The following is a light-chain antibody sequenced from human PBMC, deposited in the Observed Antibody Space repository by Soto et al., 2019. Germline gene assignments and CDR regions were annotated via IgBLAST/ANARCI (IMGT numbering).Light chain of an antibody. V-gene: IGLV2-11*01. J-gene: IGLJ1*01. Sequence: QSALTHPRSVSGSPGQSVTISCTGTSSDVGGYNYVSWYRQHPGKAPKLMIYDVSKRPSGVPDRFSGSKSVNTASLTISGLQAEDEADYYCCSYAGSYTWVFVTGTKLTVL. CDR3: CSYAGSYTWV. CDR1: SSDVGGYNY. CDR2: DVS.